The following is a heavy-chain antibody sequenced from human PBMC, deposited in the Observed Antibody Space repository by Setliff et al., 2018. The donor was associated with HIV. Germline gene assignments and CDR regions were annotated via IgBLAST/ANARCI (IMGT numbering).Heavy chain of an antibody. Sequence: GASVKVSCKSSGYTFTTYGLSWVRQAPGQGLEWMGWINTNTGNPTYAQGFTGRFVFSLDTSVSTAYLQISSLKAEDTAVYYCARIRYGGIFLYYYYGMDVWGQGTTVTVSS. J-gene: IGHJ6*02. CDR3: ARIRYGGIFLYYYYGMDV. D-gene: IGHD2-15*01. CDR1: GYTFTTYG. V-gene: IGHV7-4-1*02. CDR2: INTNTGNP.